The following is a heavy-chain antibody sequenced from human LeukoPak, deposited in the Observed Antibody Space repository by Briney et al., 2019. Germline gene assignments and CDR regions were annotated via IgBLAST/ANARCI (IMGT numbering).Heavy chain of an antibody. J-gene: IGHJ4*02. CDR1: GFTFDDYG. CDR2: INWNGGST. D-gene: IGHD5-12*01. CDR3: ARVVDSGYKRGYFDY. Sequence: GGSLRLSCAASGFTFDDYGMSWVRQAPGKGLEWVSGINWNGGSTGYADSVKGRFTISRDNAKNSLYLQMNSLRAEDTAVYYCARVVDSGYKRGYFDYWGQGTLVTVSS. V-gene: IGHV3-20*04.